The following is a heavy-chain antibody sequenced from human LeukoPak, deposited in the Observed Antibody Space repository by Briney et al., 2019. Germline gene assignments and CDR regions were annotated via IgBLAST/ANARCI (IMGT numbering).Heavy chain of an antibody. J-gene: IGHJ4*02. V-gene: IGHV3-30*03. D-gene: IGHD6-13*01. Sequence: GGSLRLSCAASGFTFNTFGMHWVRQAPGKGLEWVAVISYDGSNKYYADSVKGRFTISRDNSKNTLYLQMNSLRAEDTAVYYCARGKIAAAGPLGDYWGQGTLVTVSS. CDR1: GFTFNTFG. CDR3: ARGKIAAAGPLGDY. CDR2: ISYDGSNK.